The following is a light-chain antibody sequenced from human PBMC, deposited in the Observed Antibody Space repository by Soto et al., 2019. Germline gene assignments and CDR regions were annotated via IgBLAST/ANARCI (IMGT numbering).Light chain of an antibody. CDR2: KAS. J-gene: IGKJ1*01. CDR3: QQYNSYST. V-gene: IGKV1-5*03. Sequence: DIQMTQSPSTLSASVGDRVTITCRASQSISSWLAWYQQKPGKAPKLLIYKASSLESGVPSRFSGSGSGTEFNLTISSLQPDDFATYYCQQYNSYSTFGQGTKVEIE. CDR1: QSISSW.